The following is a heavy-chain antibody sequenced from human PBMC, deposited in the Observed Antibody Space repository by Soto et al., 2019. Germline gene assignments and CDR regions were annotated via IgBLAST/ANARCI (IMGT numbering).Heavy chain of an antibody. Sequence: QVQLQESGPGVVKPSGTLSLTCAVSGGSISSTNWWTWVRQSPGRGLEWIGEIYHSGTTNYSPSLKSRVNIAVDMSTNHLSLTLISVTAADTAVYYCAFPATADFDYWGKGILVTVSS. CDR1: GGSISSTNW. V-gene: IGHV4-4*02. CDR2: IYHSGTT. CDR3: AFPATADFDY. D-gene: IGHD6-13*01. J-gene: IGHJ4*02.